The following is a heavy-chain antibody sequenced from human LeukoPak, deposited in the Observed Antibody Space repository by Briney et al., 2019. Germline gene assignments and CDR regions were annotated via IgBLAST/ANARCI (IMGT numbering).Heavy chain of an antibody. Sequence: SETLSLTCTVSGGSISSYYWSWIRQPPGKGLEWIAYISDIGSINYNPSLKSRVTISLDTSKNQFSLTLTSVTAADTAVYYCAFPYGVYSDYRREDYWGQGTLVTVSS. CDR1: GGSISSYY. CDR2: ISDIGSI. CDR3: AFPYGVYSDYRREDY. J-gene: IGHJ4*02. D-gene: IGHD4-11*01. V-gene: IGHV4-59*08.